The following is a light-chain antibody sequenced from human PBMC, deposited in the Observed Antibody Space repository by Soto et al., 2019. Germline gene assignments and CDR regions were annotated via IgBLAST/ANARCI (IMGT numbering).Light chain of an antibody. V-gene: IGLV1-51*02. CDR1: SSNIGNNY. CDR2: ENN. Sequence: QSALTQPPSVSAAPGQKVTISCSRSSSNIGNNYVSWYQQLPGTAPKLLIYENNKRPSGIPDRFSGSKSGTSATLGITGLQTGDGADYYCGTWDSSLSAVVFGGGTKVTVL. CDR3: GTWDSSLSAVV. J-gene: IGLJ2*01.